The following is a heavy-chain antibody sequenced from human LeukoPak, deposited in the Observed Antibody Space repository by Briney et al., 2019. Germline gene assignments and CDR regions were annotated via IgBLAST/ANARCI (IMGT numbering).Heavy chain of an antibody. J-gene: IGHJ5*02. CDR2: ISAYNGDR. CDR3: ARDRLQLQS. CDR1: GHTFTRYG. Sequence: ASVKVSCKASGHTFTRYGISWVRQAPGQGLEWMGWISAYNGDRNYAQKLQGRVTMTTDTSTSTVYMELRSLRSDDTAVYYCARDRLQLQSWGQGTLVTVSS. V-gene: IGHV1-18*01. D-gene: IGHD1-1*01.